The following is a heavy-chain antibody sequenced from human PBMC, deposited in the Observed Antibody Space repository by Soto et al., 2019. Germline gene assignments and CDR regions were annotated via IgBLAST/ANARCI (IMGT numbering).Heavy chain of an antibody. CDR3: ARDLGYCSGGGCPYYYYGMDV. CDR2: ISYDGSNK. J-gene: IGHJ6*02. D-gene: IGHD2-15*01. Sequence: GGALRLSCADSGFTFSSYAMHWVRQAPGKGLEWVAVISYDGSNKYYADSVKGRFTISRDNSKNTLYLQMNSLRAEDTAVYYCARDLGYCSGGGCPYYYYGMDVWGQGTTVTVSS. V-gene: IGHV3-30-3*01. CDR1: GFTFSSYA.